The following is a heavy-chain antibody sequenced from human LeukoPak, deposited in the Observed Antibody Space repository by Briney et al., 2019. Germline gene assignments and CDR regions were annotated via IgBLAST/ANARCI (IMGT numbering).Heavy chain of an antibody. J-gene: IGHJ4*02. Sequence: ASVKVSCKASGYTFTGYYMHWVRQAPGQGLEWMGWINPNSGGTNYAQKFQGRVTMTRDTSISTAYMELSRLRSDDTAVYYCARAPLLLWFGELNDPPFDYWGQGTLVTVSS. CDR3: ARAPLLLWFGELNDPPFDY. CDR1: GYTFTGYY. CDR2: INPNSGGT. D-gene: IGHD3-10*01. V-gene: IGHV1-2*02.